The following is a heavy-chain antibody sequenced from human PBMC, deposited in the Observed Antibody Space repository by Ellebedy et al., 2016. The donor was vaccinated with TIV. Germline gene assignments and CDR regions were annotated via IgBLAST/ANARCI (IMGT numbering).Heavy chain of an antibody. V-gene: IGHV3-23*01. CDR2: ISSSCVST. D-gene: IGHD3-22*01. Sequence: GESLKISCAASGFTFRNFAMTWVRQAPGRGLEWVSSISSSCVSTDYADSVRGRVTISRDNSKNTLYLQMNSLRADDTALYYCAKLDSSGYYYGRFDYWGQGTLVTVSS. J-gene: IGHJ4*02. CDR1: GFTFRNFA. CDR3: AKLDSSGYYYGRFDY.